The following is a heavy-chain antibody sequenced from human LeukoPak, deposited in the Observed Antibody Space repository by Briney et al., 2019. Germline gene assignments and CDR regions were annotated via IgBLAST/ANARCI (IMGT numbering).Heavy chain of an antibody. D-gene: IGHD6-13*01. CDR1: GGSISSYY. Sequence: SETLSLTCTVSGGSISSYYWSWIRQPPGKGLEWIGYIYYSGSTNYNPSLKSRVTISEDTSKKKFSLKVSSVTAADTAVYYCARLGEGSSSWDQYGMDVWGQGTTVTVSS. CDR3: ARLGEGSSSWDQYGMDV. V-gene: IGHV4-59*08. CDR2: IYYSGST. J-gene: IGHJ6*02.